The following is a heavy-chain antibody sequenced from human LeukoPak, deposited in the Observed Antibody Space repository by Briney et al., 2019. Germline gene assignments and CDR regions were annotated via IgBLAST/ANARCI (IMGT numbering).Heavy chain of an antibody. CDR3: ARARYSSSSCLDY. V-gene: IGHV4-31*11. D-gene: IGHD6-6*01. Sequence: SETLSLTCAVYGGSFSGYYWSWIRQHPGKGLEWIGYIYYSGSTYYNPSLKSRVTISVDTSKNQFSLKLSSVTAADTAVYYCARARYSSSSCLDYWGQGTLVTVSS. J-gene: IGHJ4*02. CDR2: IYYSGST. CDR1: GGSFSGYY.